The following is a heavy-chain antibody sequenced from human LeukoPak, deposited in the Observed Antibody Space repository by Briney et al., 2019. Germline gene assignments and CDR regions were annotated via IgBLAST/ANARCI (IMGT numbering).Heavy chain of an antibody. V-gene: IGHV4-34*01. Sequence: SETLSLTCAVYGGSFSNYYWSWIRQPPGKGLEWIGEINHSGSTNYNPSLKRRVTISVDTSKNQFSLKLSSVTAADTAVYYCARRKNTAIAMVRGVRGGLNWFDPWGQGTLVTVSS. CDR1: GGSFSNYY. CDR2: INHSGST. CDR3: ARRKNTAIAMVRGVRGGLNWFDP. D-gene: IGHD3-10*01. J-gene: IGHJ5*02.